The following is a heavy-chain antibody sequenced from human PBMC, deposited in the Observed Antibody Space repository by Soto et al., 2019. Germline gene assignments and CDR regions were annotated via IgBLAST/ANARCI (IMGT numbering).Heavy chain of an antibody. CDR3: ARVTYRNFWSGYYTPPYYYYMDV. CDR1: GGSFSGYY. J-gene: IGHJ6*03. D-gene: IGHD3-3*01. V-gene: IGHV4-34*01. Sequence: SETLFLTCAVYGGSFSGYYWSWIRQPPGKGLEWIGEINHSGSTNYNPSLKSRVTISVDTSKNQFSLKLSSVTAADTAVYYCARVTYRNFWSGYYTPPYYYYMDVWGKGTTVTVSS. CDR2: INHSGST.